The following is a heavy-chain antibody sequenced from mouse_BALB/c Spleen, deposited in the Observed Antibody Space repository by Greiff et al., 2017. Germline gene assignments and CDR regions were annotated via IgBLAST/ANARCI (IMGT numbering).Heavy chain of an antibody. CDR2: ISSGGST. Sequence: EVMLVESGGGLVKPGGSLKLSCAASGFTFSSYAMSWVRQTPEKRLEWVASISSGGSTYYPDSVKGRFTISRDNARNILYLQMSSLRSEDTAMYYCARGRYYYGSSYPYYFDYWGQGTTLTVSS. D-gene: IGHD1-1*01. V-gene: IGHV5-6-5*01. CDR3: ARGRYYYGSSYPYYFDY. J-gene: IGHJ2*01. CDR1: GFTFSSYA.